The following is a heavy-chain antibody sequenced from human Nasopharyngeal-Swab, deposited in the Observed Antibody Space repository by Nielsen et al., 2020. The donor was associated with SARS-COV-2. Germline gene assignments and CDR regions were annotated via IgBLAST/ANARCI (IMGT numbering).Heavy chain of an antibody. CDR2: INPSGGST. V-gene: IGHV1-46*01. CDR1: GYTFTSYY. Sequence: ASVKVSCRASGYTFTSYYMHWVRQAPGQGLEWMGIINPSGGSTSYARKFQGRVTMTRDTSTSTVYMELSSLRSEDTAVYYCARDPTLAVETETTYYYYGMDVWGQGTTVTVSS. CDR3: ARDPTLAVETETTYYYYGMDV. D-gene: IGHD6-19*01. J-gene: IGHJ6*02.